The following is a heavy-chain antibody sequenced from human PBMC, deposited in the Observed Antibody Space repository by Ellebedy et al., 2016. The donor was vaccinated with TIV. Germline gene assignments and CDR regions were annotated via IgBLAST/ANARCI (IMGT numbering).Heavy chain of an antibody. J-gene: IGHJ4*02. Sequence: PGGSLRLSCAASGFTFSSYWMHWVRQAPGKGLVWVSRINSDGSSTSYADSVKGRFTISRDNAKNTLYLQMNSLRGEDTAVYYCARGRSGSTGSDYFDYWGQGTLVTVSS. CDR1: GFTFSSYW. D-gene: IGHD3-3*01. CDR3: ARGRSGSTGSDYFDY. CDR2: INSDGSST. V-gene: IGHV3-74*01.